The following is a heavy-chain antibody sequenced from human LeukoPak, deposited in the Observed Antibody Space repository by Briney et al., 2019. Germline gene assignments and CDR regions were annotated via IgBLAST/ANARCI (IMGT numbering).Heavy chain of an antibody. CDR1: GFTFSSYS. CDR3: ARGIAVAGISSDY. Sequence: GSLRLSCAASGFTFSSYSMNWVRQAPGKGLEWVSYISSSSSTIYYADSVKGRFTISRDNAKNSLYLQMNSLRAEDTAVYYCARGIAVAGISSDYWGQGTLVTVSS. D-gene: IGHD6-19*01. V-gene: IGHV3-48*01. CDR2: ISSSSSTI. J-gene: IGHJ4*02.